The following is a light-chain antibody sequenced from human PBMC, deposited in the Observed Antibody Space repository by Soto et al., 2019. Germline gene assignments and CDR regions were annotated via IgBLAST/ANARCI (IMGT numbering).Light chain of an antibody. V-gene: IGLV2-8*01. J-gene: IGLJ2*01. CDR2: EVN. Sequence: QSVLTQPPSASGFPGQSVTISCTGTSSDVGVYNYVSWSQQHPGKAPKLMIFEVNERPSGVPDRFSGSKSGNTASLTVSGLQADDEAVYYRCSYAGTNNVVFGGGTKLTVL. CDR3: CSYAGTNNVV. CDR1: SSDVGVYNY.